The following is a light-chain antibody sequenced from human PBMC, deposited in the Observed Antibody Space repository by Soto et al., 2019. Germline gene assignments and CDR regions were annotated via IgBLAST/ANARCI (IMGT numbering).Light chain of an antibody. CDR1: QSVSTN. J-gene: IGKJ3*01. Sequence: ETVMTQSPATLSMSPGERVTLSCRASQSVSTNVAWYQQKPGQAPRLLIYGASTRATGIPPRFSGSGYATEFTLTISSLQTEDFAVYYCLQYGNSPFTFGPGTKVDVK. V-gene: IGKV3-15*01. CDR3: LQYGNSPFT. CDR2: GAS.